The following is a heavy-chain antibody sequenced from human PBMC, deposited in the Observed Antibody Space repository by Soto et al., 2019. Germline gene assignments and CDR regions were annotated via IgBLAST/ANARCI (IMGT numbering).Heavy chain of an antibody. D-gene: IGHD3-3*01. V-gene: IGHV3-23*01. J-gene: IGHJ6*03. CDR3: AKGFLALGFYCYVDV. CDR2: ISGSGGST. CDR1: GFTFSSYA. Sequence: GSLRLSCAASGFTFSSYAMSWVSQAPGKGLEWVSAISGSGGSTYYADSVKGRFTISRDNSKNTLYLQMNSLRAGDTAVYYCAKGFLALGFYCYVDVWGKGTTVTV.